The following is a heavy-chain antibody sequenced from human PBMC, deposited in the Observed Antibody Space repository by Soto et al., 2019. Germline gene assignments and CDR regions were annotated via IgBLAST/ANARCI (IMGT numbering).Heavy chain of an antibody. D-gene: IGHD2-8*01. CDR3: AAGLYCTNGVCSEGYYYYGMDV. J-gene: IGHJ6*02. Sequence: GGSLRLSCAAYEFPVVSNYVSWVRQAPGKVLEEVSVIYSGGSTYYEVSVKRRSTISRDNSKNTLYLQMNSLRAEDTAVYYCAAGLYCTNGVCSEGYYYYGMDVWGHGT. V-gene: IGHV3-53*01. CDR1: EFPVVSNY. CDR2: IYSGGST.